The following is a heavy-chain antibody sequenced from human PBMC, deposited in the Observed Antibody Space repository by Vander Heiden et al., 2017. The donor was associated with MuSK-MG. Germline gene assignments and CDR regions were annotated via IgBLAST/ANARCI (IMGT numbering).Heavy chain of an antibody. J-gene: IGHJ4*02. CDR3: VRDHGVGAKAGFDF. V-gene: IGHV3-30*04. CDR1: GFTFSNYA. Sequence: QVQLVESAGGVVQPGRSLRLSCDASGFTFSNYAMHWVRQAPGERLEWVAVISYDGVHQSYGDSVKGRFIISRDNSKSTLYLQMNSLRPDDTAVYHCVRDHGVGAKAGFDFWGQGTLVSVSS. CDR2: ISYDGVHQ.